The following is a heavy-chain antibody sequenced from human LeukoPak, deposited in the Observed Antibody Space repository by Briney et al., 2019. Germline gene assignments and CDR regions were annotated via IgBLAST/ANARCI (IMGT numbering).Heavy chain of an antibody. Sequence: ASVKVSCKASGGTFSSYLISWVRQAPGQGLEWMGGIIPIFGTANYAQKFQGRVTITADKSTSTAYMELSSLRSEDTAVYYCARGDPYYYDSSAYWDYWGQGTLVTVSS. D-gene: IGHD3-22*01. CDR3: ARGDPYYYDSSAYWDY. CDR2: IIPIFGTA. V-gene: IGHV1-69*06. CDR1: GGTFSSYL. J-gene: IGHJ4*02.